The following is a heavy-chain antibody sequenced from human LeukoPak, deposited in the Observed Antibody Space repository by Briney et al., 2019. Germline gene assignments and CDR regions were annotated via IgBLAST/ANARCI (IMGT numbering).Heavy chain of an antibody. V-gene: IGHV3-64*01. D-gene: IGHD2-2*01. CDR3: ARGTCSGTTCHHTYDY. J-gene: IGHJ4*02. CDR2: FTRNGGNT. CDR1: GFTFSNHA. Sequence: PGGSLRLSCATSGFTFSNHAMHWVRQAPGKGLEYVSAFTRNGGNTYYANSVKGRFTISRDNSKNTLYLQMGSLRAEDMAVYYCARGTCSGTTCHHTYDYWGQGTLVTVSS.